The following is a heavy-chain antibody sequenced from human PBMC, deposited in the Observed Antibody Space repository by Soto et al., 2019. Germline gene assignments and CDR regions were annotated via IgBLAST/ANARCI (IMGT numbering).Heavy chain of an antibody. CDR2: IIPIFGTA. J-gene: IGHJ6*02. Sequence: SVKVSCKASGGTFSSYAISWVRQAPGQGLEWMGGIIPIFGTANYAQKFQGRVTITADESTSTAYMELSSLRSEDTAVYYCARRGYCSSTSCPNLDYYYYGMDVWGQGTTVTV. CDR3: ARRGYCSSTSCPNLDYYYYGMDV. V-gene: IGHV1-69*13. D-gene: IGHD2-2*01. CDR1: GGTFSSYA.